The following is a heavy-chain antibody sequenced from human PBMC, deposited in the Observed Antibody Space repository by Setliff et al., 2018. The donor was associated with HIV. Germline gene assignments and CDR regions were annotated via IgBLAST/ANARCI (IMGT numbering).Heavy chain of an antibody. V-gene: IGHV1-69*13. J-gene: IGHJ6*02. CDR1: GGTFSASG. D-gene: IGHD6-19*01. Sequence: SVKVSCKASGGTFSASGFSWVRQAPGQGLEWMGGIIPAFGTADYAQKFQGRVTITADASTSTAYMELISLVSEDTAVYYCARGEGSGWDTVEEYYCNLDVWGRVTTVTVSS. CDR2: IIPAFGTA. CDR3: ARGEGSGWDTVEEYYCNLDV.